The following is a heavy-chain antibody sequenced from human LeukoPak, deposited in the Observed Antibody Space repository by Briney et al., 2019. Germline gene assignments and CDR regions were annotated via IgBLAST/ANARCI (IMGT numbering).Heavy chain of an antibody. V-gene: IGHV2-70*11. CDR2: IDWDDDK. CDR1: GFSLSTSGMC. CDR3: ARAIYSGSYRGFDY. D-gene: IGHD1-26*01. J-gene: IGHJ4*02. Sequence: SGPTLVNPTQTLTLTCTFSGFSLSTSGMCVSWIRQPPGKALEWLARIDWDDDKYYSTSLKTRLTISKDTSKNQVVLTMTNMDPVDTATYYCARAIYSGSYRGFDYWGQGTLVTVSS.